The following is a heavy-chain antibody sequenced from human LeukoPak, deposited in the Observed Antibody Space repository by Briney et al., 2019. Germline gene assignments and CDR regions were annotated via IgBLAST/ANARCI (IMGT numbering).Heavy chain of an antibody. D-gene: IGHD5-18*01. V-gene: IGHV3-30*02. CDR2: IRYDGSNK. CDR1: GFTFSSYG. Sequence: GGSLRLSCAASGFTFSSYGMHWVRQAPGKGLEWVAFIRYDGSNKYYADSVKGRFTISRDNSKNTLYLQMNSLRAEDTAVYYCAKFGYVDTAMVSDYWGQGTLVTVSS. CDR3: AKFGYVDTAMVSDY. J-gene: IGHJ4*02.